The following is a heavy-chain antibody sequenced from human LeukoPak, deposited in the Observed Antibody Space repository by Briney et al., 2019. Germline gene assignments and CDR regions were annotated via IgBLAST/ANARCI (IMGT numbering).Heavy chain of an antibody. CDR1: GFTFSSYA. CDR2: ISGSAYST. V-gene: IGHV3-23*01. CDR3: AKETVAAPPIDY. D-gene: IGHD6-19*01. J-gene: IGHJ4*02. Sequence: GGSLRLSCAASGFTFSSYAMSWVRQAPGKGLEWVSAISGSAYSTYYADSVKGRSTISRDNSNNTLYLQMNSLRAEDTAVYYCAKETVAAPPIDYWGQGTLVTVSS.